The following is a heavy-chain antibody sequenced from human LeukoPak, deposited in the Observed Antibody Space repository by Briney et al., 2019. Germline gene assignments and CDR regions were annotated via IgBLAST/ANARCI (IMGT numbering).Heavy chain of an antibody. D-gene: IGHD1-1*01. CDR2: INPGDSDT. J-gene: IGHJ4*02. Sequence: GESLKISCQASGYSFTSSWIGWARQMPGKGLEWMAIINPGDSDTRYSPSFQGQVTISADKSISTVYLQWGSLKASDTAMYYCARRGTGYDYWGQGILVTVTS. CDR1: GYSFTSSW. CDR3: ARRGTGYDY. V-gene: IGHV5-51*01.